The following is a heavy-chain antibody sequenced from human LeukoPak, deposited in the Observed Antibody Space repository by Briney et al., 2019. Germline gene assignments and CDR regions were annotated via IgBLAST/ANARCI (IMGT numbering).Heavy chain of an antibody. CDR3: VRGLYGSGDY. D-gene: IGHD3-10*01. J-gene: IGHJ4*02. Sequence: KSSETLSLTCTVSGGSISGYYWSWIRQPAGKGLEWIGRIFSSGKTNYNPSLQSRVTMSVDTSKNHFSLKLTSVTAADTAVYYCVRGLYGSGDYWGQGTLVTVSS. CDR2: IFSSGKT. V-gene: IGHV4-4*07. CDR1: GGSISGYY.